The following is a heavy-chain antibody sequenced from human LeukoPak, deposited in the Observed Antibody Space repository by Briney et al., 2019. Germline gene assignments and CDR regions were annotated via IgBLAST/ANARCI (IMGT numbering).Heavy chain of an antibody. Sequence: SETLSLTCTVSGGSISSYYWGWIRQPPGKGLEWIGNIYSTGSTHYNQSLQSRVTISVDMSKNQFSLKLSSVTAADTAVYYCARQALTDDWGQGTLVTVSS. V-gene: IGHV4-4*08. CDR2: IYSTGST. CDR1: GGSISSYY. J-gene: IGHJ4*02. D-gene: IGHD4/OR15-4a*01. CDR3: ARQALTDD.